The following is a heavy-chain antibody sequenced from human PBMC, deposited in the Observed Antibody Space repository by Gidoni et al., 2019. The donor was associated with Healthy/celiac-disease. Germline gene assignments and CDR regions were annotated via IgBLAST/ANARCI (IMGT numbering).Heavy chain of an antibody. V-gene: IGHV4-34*01. D-gene: IGHD6-13*01. CDR1: GGSFSGYY. CDR2: INHSAST. CDR3: ASSSWYYFDY. J-gene: IGHJ4*02. Sequence: QVQLQQWGAGLLKPSETLSLTCAVYGGSFSGYYWSWIRQPPGKGLEWIGEINHSASTNYNPSLKSRVTISVDTSKNQFSLKLSSVTAADTAVYYCASSSWYYFDYWGQGTLVTVSS.